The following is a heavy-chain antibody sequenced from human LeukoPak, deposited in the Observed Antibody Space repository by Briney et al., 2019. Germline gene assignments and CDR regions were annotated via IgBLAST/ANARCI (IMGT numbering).Heavy chain of an antibody. CDR2: ISSSSSYI. D-gene: IGHD3-22*01. J-gene: IGHJ3*02. CDR1: GFTFSSYS. Sequence: GGSLRLSCAASGFTFSSYSMNWVRQAPGKGLEWVSSISSSSSYIYYADSVKGRFTISRDNAKNSLYLQMNSLRAEDTAVYYCARDRPYSYEDAFDIWGQGTMVTVSS. V-gene: IGHV3-21*01. CDR3: ARDRPYSYEDAFDI.